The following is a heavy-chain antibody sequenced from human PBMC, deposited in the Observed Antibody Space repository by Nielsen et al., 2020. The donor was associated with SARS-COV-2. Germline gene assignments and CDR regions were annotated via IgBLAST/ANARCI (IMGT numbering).Heavy chain of an antibody. Sequence: GGSLRLSCAASGFTFSDYYMSWIRQAPGKGLEWVSYISSSSSYTNYADSVKGRFTISRDNAKNSLYLQMNSLRAEDTAVYYCARVLWFGEPIPDYWGQGTLVTVSS. CDR2: ISSSSSYT. J-gene: IGHJ4*02. CDR3: ARVLWFGEPIPDY. D-gene: IGHD3-10*01. CDR1: GFTFSDYY. V-gene: IGHV3-11*05.